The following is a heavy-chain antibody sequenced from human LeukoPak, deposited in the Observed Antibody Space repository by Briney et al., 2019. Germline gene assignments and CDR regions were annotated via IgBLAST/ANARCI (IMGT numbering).Heavy chain of an antibody. D-gene: IGHD4-17*01. CDR2: ISAYNGNT. V-gene: IGHV1-18*01. CDR1: GYTFTSYG. CDR3: ARADYGDYKSDY. J-gene: IGHJ4*02. Sequence: ASVKVSCKASGYTFTSYGFSWVRQAPGQGLEWMGWISAYNGNTNYAQKLQGRVTMTTDTSTSTAYMELRSLRSDDTAVYYCARADYGDYKSDYWGQGTLVTVSS.